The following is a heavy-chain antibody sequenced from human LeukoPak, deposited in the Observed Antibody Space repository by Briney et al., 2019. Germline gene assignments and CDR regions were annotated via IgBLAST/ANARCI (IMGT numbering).Heavy chain of an antibody. V-gene: IGHV3-21*06. CDR2: ISNSGSYI. CDR3: ARGSNWSYDY. J-gene: IGHJ4*02. CDR1: GXTLSSYN. D-gene: IGHD7-27*01. Sequence: GGSLRLSWAASGXTLSSYNVYWVRQAPGKGLEWVSSISNSGSYIYYPDSVKGRFTTSRDNAKNSLYLQMNSLRAEDTAVYYCARGSNWSYDYWGQGTLVTVSS.